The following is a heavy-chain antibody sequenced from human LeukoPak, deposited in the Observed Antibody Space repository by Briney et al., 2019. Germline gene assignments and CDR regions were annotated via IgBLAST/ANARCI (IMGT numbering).Heavy chain of an antibody. V-gene: IGHV1-46*01. J-gene: IGHJ4*02. Sequence: ASVKVSCKASGYTFTSYYMHWVRQAPGQGLEWMGIINPSGGSTSYAQKFQGRVTMTRDTSTSTVYMELSSLRSEDTAVYYCAREEDGSSTSMPPGYFDYWGQGTLVTVS. CDR2: INPSGGST. CDR1: GYTFTSYY. D-gene: IGHD2-2*01. CDR3: AREEDGSSTSMPPGYFDY.